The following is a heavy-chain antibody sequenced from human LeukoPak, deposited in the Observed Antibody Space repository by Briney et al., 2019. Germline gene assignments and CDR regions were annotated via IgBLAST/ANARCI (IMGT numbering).Heavy chain of an antibody. Sequence: SGGSLRLSCAASGFTFSSYAMSWVRQAPGKGLEWVSAISGSGRSTYYADSVKGRFTISRDNSKNTLYLQMNSLRAEDTAAYYCAIPGWFGELLYPYDYWGQGTLVTVSS. CDR1: GFTFSSYA. CDR3: AIPGWFGELLYPYDY. V-gene: IGHV3-23*01. J-gene: IGHJ4*02. D-gene: IGHD3-10*01. CDR2: ISGSGRST.